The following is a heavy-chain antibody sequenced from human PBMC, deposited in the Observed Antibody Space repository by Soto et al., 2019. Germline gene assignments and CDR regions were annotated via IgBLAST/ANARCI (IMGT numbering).Heavy chain of an antibody. D-gene: IGHD2-15*01. Sequence: ASLKVSCKASGYTFTSYAMHWVRQAPGQRLEWMGWINAGNGNTKYSHKFQGRVTITRDTSASTAYMELSSLRSEDTAVYYCARDCSGGSCYLAMDYWGQGTLVTVS. J-gene: IGHJ4*02. V-gene: IGHV1-3*01. CDR2: INAGNGNT. CDR3: ARDCSGGSCYLAMDY. CDR1: GYTFTSYA.